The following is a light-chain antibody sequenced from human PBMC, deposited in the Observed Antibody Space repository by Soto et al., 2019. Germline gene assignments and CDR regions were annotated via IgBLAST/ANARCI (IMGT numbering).Light chain of an antibody. CDR3: QQYNSYLGT. Sequence: DIQMTQSPSTLSASVGDRVTITCRAGQSISSWLAWYQQKPGKAPKLLIYTASSLESGVPSRFSGSGSGTEFTLTISSLQPDDFATYYCQQYNSYLGTFGQGTKVEIK. CDR2: TAS. CDR1: QSISSW. J-gene: IGKJ1*01. V-gene: IGKV1-5*03.